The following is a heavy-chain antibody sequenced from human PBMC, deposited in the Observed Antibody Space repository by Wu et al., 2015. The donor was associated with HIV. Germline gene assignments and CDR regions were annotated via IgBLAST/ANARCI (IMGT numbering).Heavy chain of an antibody. D-gene: IGHD2-2*01. Sequence: QVQLVQSGAEVKKPGSSVKVSCKASGGTFSSYAISWVRQAPGQGLEWMGGIIPIFGTANYAQKFQGRVTITADESTSTAYMELSSLRSEDTAVYYCARNVVVVPAATTYYYMDVWGQKGPRSPSP. CDR2: IIPIFGTA. V-gene: IGHV1-69*12. CDR1: GGTFSSYA. CDR3: ARNVVVVPAATTYYYMDV. J-gene: IGHJ6*03.